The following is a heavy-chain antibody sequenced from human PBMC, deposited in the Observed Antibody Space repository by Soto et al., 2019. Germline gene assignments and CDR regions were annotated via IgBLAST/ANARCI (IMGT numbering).Heavy chain of an antibody. CDR2: IYSGGNT. D-gene: IGHD2-21*01. J-gene: IGHJ3*02. CDR1: GFTVSSKY. Sequence: GGSLRLSCAASGFTVSSKYMNWVRQAPGKGLEWVSVIYSGGNTYYADSVKGRFTISRDNSKNTLYLQMNSLRAEDTAVYYCVCSHSVLWAFDIWGLGTLVTVSS. V-gene: IGHV3-66*01. CDR3: VCSHSVLWAFDI.